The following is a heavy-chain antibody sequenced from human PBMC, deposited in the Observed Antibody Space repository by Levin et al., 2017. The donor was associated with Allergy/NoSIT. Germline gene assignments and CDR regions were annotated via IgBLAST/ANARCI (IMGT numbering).Heavy chain of an antibody. CDR3: AKDMTVVFGGRGFDH. Sequence: GGSLRLSCAASGFTFNDYALHWVRQAPGKGLEWVAGISWNSGSIGYADSVKGRFTISRDNAKKSLYLEMRSLRAEDTALYYCAKDMTVVFGGRGFDHWGQGSLLTVSS. J-gene: IGHJ4*01. CDR1: GFTFNDYA. CDR2: ISWNSGSI. D-gene: IGHD3-10*02. V-gene: IGHV3-9*01.